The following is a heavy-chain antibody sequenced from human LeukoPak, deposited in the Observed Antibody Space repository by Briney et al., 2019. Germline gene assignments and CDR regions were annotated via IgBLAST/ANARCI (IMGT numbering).Heavy chain of an antibody. V-gene: IGHV3-30-3*01. CDR2: ISYDGSNK. CDR3: ARDGRYEQWLVLFDY. CDR1: GFTFSSYA. Sequence: PGRSPRLSCAASGFTFSSYAMHWVRQAPGKGLEWVAVISYDGSNKYYTDSVKGRFTISRDNSKNTLYLQMNSLRAEDTAVYYCARDGRYEQWLVLFDYWGQGTLVTVSS. D-gene: IGHD6-19*01. J-gene: IGHJ4*02.